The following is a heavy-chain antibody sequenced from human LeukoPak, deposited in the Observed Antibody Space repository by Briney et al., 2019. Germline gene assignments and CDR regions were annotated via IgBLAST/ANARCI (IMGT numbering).Heavy chain of an antibody. CDR2: IIPTFGTA. D-gene: IGHD3-3*01. CDR1: GGTFSSYA. Sequence: SVKVSCKASGGTFSSYAISWVRQAPGQGLEWMGGIIPTFGTANYAQKFQGRVTITADESTSTAYMELSSLRSEDTAVYYCARDGRFLEWLSAANTYYYYGMDVWGQGTTVTVSS. V-gene: IGHV1-69*01. J-gene: IGHJ6*02. CDR3: ARDGRFLEWLSAANTYYYYGMDV.